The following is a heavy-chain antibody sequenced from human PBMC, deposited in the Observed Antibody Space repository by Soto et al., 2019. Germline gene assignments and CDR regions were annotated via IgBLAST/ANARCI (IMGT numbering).Heavy chain of an antibody. CDR2: ISSSGSTI. D-gene: IGHD3-3*01. CDR3: ARDWTQYLDV. Sequence: GGSLRLSCAASGFTFSSYEMNWVRQAPGKGLEWVSYISSSGSTIYYADSVKGRFTISRDNAKNSLYLQMNSLRAEDTAVYYCARDWTQYLDVWGQGTTVTVSS. J-gene: IGHJ6*02. V-gene: IGHV3-48*03. CDR1: GFTFSSYE.